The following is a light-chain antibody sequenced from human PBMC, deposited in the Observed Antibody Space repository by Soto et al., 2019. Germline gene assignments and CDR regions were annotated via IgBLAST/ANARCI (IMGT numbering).Light chain of an antibody. Sequence: QSALTQPRSVSGSPGQSVTISCTGTSSDVTNYNYVSWYQQYPGKAPKFMIYDVSKRPSGVPDRFSGSKSGNTASLTISGLQAEDEADYYCCSYAGSYAVVFGGGTKLTGL. CDR2: DVS. J-gene: IGLJ2*01. CDR1: SSDVTNYNY. CDR3: CSYAGSYAVV. V-gene: IGLV2-11*01.